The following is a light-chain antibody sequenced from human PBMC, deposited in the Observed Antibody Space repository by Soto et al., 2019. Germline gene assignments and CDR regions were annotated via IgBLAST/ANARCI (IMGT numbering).Light chain of an antibody. J-gene: IGKJ5*01. CDR2: QTY. CDR1: QYINTR. CDR3: QPCGSSPWT. V-gene: IGKV3-20*01. Sequence: EIVLTQYPATLSSFPGDRFTLSCMASQYINTRLAWYQHRPGQAPRLLIYQTYSRATGIPDRFSGGGSGTDFTLTISRLEPEDFAVYYCQPCGSSPWTVGPGTRLEIK.